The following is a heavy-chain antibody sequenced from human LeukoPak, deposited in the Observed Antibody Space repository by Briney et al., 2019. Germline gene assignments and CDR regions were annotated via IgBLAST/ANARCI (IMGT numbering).Heavy chain of an antibody. J-gene: IGHJ4*02. CDR3: AREAYDSSGYFYN. V-gene: IGHV3-48*02. CDR2: ISSGSSIR. D-gene: IGHD3-22*01. Sequence: GGSLRLSCAASGFTFSSYSMNWVRQAPGKGLEWVSYISSGSSIRYFADSVKGRFTISRDNGENSLFLQMNSLRDDDTAVYYCAREAYDSSGYFYNWGQGTLVTVSS. CDR1: GFTFSSYS.